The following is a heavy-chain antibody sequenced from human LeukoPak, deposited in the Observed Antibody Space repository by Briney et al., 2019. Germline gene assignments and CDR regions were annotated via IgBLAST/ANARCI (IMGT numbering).Heavy chain of an antibody. V-gene: IGHV1-8*01. Sequence: ASVKVSCKASGYTFTSYDINCVRQATGQGLEWMGWMNPNSGNTGYAQKFQGRVTMTRNTSISTAYMELSSPRSEDTAVYYCAREGFKAGDSSGYHGGPGFDPWGQGTLVTVSS. CDR2: MNPNSGNT. CDR1: GYTFTSYD. J-gene: IGHJ5*02. CDR3: AREGFKAGDSSGYHGGPGFDP. D-gene: IGHD3-22*01.